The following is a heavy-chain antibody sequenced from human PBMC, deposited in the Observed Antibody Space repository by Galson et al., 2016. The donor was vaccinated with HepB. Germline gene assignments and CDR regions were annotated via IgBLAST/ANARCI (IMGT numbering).Heavy chain of an antibody. J-gene: IGHJ4*02. CDR2: ISARGTTT. D-gene: IGHD6-19*01. CDR1: GFTFTDHY. CDR3: ARDRRGSGWYIDY. V-gene: IGHV3-11*04. Sequence: SLRLSCAASGFTFTDHYMSWIRQAPRKGLEWVAFISARGTTTNYAESVKGRFTVSRDNAKNSLFLQMNSLRAEDTAVYYCARDRRGSGWYIDYWGQGTLVTVSS.